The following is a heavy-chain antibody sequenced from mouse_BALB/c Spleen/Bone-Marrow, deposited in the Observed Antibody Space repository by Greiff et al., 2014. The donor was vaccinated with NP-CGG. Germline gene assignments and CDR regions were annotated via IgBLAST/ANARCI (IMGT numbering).Heavy chain of an antibody. J-gene: IGHJ4*01. CDR1: GYTFTRYT. Sequence: VQLQQSGAELARPGASVKMSCQASGYTFTRYTMHWEKKRPGQGLEWIGYIIPNSGYSNYNQKFKDKATLTADKSSSTAYMQLSSLTSEDSAVYYCTIRYYAMDYWGQGTSVTGST. V-gene: IGHV1-4*01. CDR3: TIRYYAMDY. CDR2: IIPNSGYS. D-gene: IGHD1-1*01.